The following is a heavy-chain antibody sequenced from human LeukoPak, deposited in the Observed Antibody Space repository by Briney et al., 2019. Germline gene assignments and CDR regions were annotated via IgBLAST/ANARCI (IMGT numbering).Heavy chain of an antibody. Sequence: SVKVSCKASGGTFSSYAISWVRQAPGQGLDWMGGIIHILGIANYAQKFQGRVTITADKSTSTVYMELSSLRSEDTAVYYCARGVRIEGSGSYEGPFFDYWGQEPWSPSPQ. CDR3: ARGVRIEGSGSYEGPFFDY. J-gene: IGHJ4*01. D-gene: IGHD3-10*01. CDR1: GGTFSSYA. V-gene: IGHV1-69*10. CDR2: IIHILGIA.